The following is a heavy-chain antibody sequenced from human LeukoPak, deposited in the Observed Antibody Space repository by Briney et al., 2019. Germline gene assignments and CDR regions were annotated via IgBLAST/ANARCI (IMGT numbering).Heavy chain of an antibody. CDR1: GFTFSSYW. CDR2: IKQDGSEK. V-gene: IGHV3-7*03. J-gene: IGHJ4*02. D-gene: IGHD3-3*01. Sequence: GGSLRLSCAASGFTFSSYWMSWVRQAPGKGLEWVANIKQDGSEKYYVDSVKGRFTISRDNAKNSLYLQMNSLRAEDTAVYYCARGRYDFWSGYRRERRYYFDYWGQGTLVTVSS. CDR3: ARGRYDFWSGYRRERRYYFDY.